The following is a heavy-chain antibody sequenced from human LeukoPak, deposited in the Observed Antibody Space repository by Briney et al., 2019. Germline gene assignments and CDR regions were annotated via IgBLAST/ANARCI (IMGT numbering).Heavy chain of an antibody. D-gene: IGHD3-10*01. CDR3: ARDQGYYPY. CDR2: IIPIFGTA. V-gene: IGHV1-69*05. J-gene: IGHJ4*02. Sequence: ASVKVSCKASGGTFSSCDISWVRQAPGQGLEWMGGIIPIFGTANYAQKFQGRVTITTDESTSTAYMELSSLRSEVTAVYYCARDQGYYPYWGQGTLVTVPS. CDR1: GGTFSSCD.